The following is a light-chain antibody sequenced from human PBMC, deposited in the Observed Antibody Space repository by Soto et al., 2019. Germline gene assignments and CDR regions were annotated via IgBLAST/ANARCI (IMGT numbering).Light chain of an antibody. CDR1: QSISSY. CDR2: AAS. V-gene: IGKV1-39*01. J-gene: IGKJ2*01. Sequence: DIQMTQSPSSLSASVGDRVTITCRASQSISSYLNWYQQKPGKAPKLLIYAASSLRSGVPSRFXGSGAGTDFTLTISSLQPEDFATYYCQQSYSAPMYTFGQGTKLEIK. CDR3: QQSYSAPMYT.